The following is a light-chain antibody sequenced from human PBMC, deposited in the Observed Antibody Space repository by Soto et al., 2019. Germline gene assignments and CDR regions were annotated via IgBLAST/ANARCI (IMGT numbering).Light chain of an antibody. J-gene: IGLJ2*01. V-gene: IGLV1-40*01. CDR1: SSNLGASYD. Sequence: QSVLTQPPSVSGAPGKRVTISCPGSSSNLGASYDVHWYQQLPGTAPKPLIYANNIRPPGVPARFSGAKSGTSASLAITGLQGEDEADYYCQSYGSSLRGYALFGGGTKLTVL. CDR3: QSYGSSLRGYAL. CDR2: ANN.